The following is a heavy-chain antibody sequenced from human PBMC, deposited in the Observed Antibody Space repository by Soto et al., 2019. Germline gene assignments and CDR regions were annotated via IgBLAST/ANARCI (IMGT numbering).Heavy chain of an antibody. CDR1: GGSMNNFY. D-gene: IGHD3-3*02. J-gene: IGHJ5*02. CDR3: ASPKIAFYNWFDP. V-gene: IGHV4-59*08. Sequence: TSETLSLTCTVSGGSMNNFYWSWIRQPPGKGLEWIGYVSYSDSSNYNPSLKSRVTISVDTSKNQFSLKLTSVTAADTAVYYCASPKIAFYNWFDPWGQGTLVTVSS. CDR2: VSYSDSS.